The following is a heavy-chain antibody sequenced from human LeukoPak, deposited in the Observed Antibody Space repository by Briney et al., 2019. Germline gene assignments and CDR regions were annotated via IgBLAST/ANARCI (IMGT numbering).Heavy chain of an antibody. CDR2: IYHSGST. Sequence: SETLSLTCTVSGYSISSGYYWGWIRQPPGKGLEWIGSIYHSGSTYYNPSLKSRVTISVDTSKNQFSLKLSSVTAADTAVYYCARHVKSLESMVRGVLDYWGQGTLVTVSS. J-gene: IGHJ4*02. CDR3: ARHVKSLESMVRGVLDY. CDR1: GYSISSGYY. D-gene: IGHD3-10*01. V-gene: IGHV4-38-2*02.